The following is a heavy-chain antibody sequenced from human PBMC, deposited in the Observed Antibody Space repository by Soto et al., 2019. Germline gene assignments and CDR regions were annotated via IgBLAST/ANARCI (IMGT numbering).Heavy chain of an antibody. CDR3: ARADGYNFDTWFDP. D-gene: IGHD1-1*01. Sequence: ASVKVSCKISGYTFRSYAIHWVRQGPGHSLEWMGWINTGTGQRKYSQKMQGRVSLSTDTSAHTAYMELSGLTSADTAVYYCARADGYNFDTWFDPWGQGTLVTVSS. CDR2: INTGTGQR. V-gene: IGHV1-3*04. J-gene: IGHJ5*02. CDR1: GYTFRSYA.